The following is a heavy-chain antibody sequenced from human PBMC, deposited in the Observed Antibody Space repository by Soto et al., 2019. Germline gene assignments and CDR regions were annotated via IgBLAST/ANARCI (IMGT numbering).Heavy chain of an antibody. J-gene: IGHJ5*02. V-gene: IGHV1-3*01. Sequence: ASVKVSCKASGYTFTSYAMHWVRQAPGQRLEWMGWINAGNGNTKYSQKFQGRVTITRDTSASTAYMELSSLRSEDTAVYYCARDVGGRSTPQQRQENWFDPWGQGTLVTVSS. CDR1: GYTFTSYA. CDR2: INAGNGNT. D-gene: IGHD6-13*01. CDR3: ARDVGGRSTPQQRQENWFDP.